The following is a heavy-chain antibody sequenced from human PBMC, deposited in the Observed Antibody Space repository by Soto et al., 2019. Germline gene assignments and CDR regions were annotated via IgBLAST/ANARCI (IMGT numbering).Heavy chain of an antibody. CDR3: ARGVDTAMDYSYGMDV. J-gene: IGHJ6*02. CDR1: GFTFSDYY. CDR2: ISSSGSTI. Sequence: QVQLVESGGGLVKPGGSLRLSCAASGFTFSDYYMSWIRQAPGKGLEWVSYISSSGSTIYYADSVKGRFTISRDNXKXXLYLQMNSLRAEDTAVYYWARGVDTAMDYSYGMDVWGQGTTVTVSS. D-gene: IGHD5-18*01. V-gene: IGHV3-11*01.